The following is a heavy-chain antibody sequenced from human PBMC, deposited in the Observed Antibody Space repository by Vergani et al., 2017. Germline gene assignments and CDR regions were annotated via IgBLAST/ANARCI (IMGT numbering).Heavy chain of an antibody. CDR1: GGSISSSSYY. V-gene: IGHV4-39*07. CDR2: IYYSGST. D-gene: IGHD3-10*01. CDR3: AKVRFLWFGDGPFDY. J-gene: IGHJ4*02. Sequence: QLQLQESGPVLVKPSETLSLTCTVSGGSISSSSYYWGWIRQPPGKGLEWIGSIYYSGSTNYNPSLKSRVTISVDTSKNQFTLKLSSVTAADTAVYYCAKVRFLWFGDGPFDYWGQGTLVTVSS.